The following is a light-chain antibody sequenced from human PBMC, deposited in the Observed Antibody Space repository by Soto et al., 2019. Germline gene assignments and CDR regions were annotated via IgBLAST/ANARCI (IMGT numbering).Light chain of an antibody. CDR2: GAS. CDR3: QRRSNWSTT. Sequence: EIVLTQSPGTLSLSPGDRATLSCRASQSVNSNYLAWYQQKSGQAPRLLIYGASNRATGIPARFSGSGSGTDFTLTISSLEPEDFAVYYCQRRSNWSTTFGQGTKVDIK. J-gene: IGKJ1*01. CDR1: QSVNSNY. V-gene: IGKV3-11*01.